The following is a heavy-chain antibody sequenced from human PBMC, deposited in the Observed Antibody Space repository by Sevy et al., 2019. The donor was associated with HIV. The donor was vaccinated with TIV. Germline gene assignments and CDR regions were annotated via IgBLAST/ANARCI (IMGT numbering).Heavy chain of an antibody. CDR1: GFTFGDYA. D-gene: IGHD2-2*01. CDR2: IRSKAYGGTT. J-gene: IGHJ4*02. V-gene: IGHV3-49*03. Sequence: GGSLRLSCTASGFTFGDYAMSWFRQAPGKGLEWVGFIRSKAYGGTTEYAASVKGRFTISRDDSKSIAYLQMNSLKTEDTAVYYCTIQHSRLRYCSSTSCYLFDYWGQGTLVTVSS. CDR3: TIQHSRLRYCSSTSCYLFDY.